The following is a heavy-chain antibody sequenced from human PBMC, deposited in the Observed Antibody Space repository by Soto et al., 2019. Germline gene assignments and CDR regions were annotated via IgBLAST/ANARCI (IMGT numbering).Heavy chain of an antibody. CDR3: ARKLDYGDSMSYYYGMDV. CDR2: IYHSGST. D-gene: IGHD4-17*01. J-gene: IGHJ6*02. V-gene: IGHV4-30-2*01. CDR1: GGSISSCGYS. Sequence: SETLSLTCAVSGGSISSCGYSWSWIRQPPGKGLEWIGYIYHSGSTYYNPSLKSRVTISVDRSKNQFSLKLSSVTAADTAVYYCARKLDYGDSMSYYYGMDVWGQGTTVTVSS.